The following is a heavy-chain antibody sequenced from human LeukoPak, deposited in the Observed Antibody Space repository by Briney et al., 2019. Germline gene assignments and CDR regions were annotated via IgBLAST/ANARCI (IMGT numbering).Heavy chain of an antibody. CDR3: ARGVLYYYGSGSYYKDAFDI. V-gene: IGHV3-30-3*01. D-gene: IGHD3-10*01. CDR2: ISYDGSNK. Sequence: GGSLRLSCAASGFTFSSYAMHWVRQAPGKGLEWVAVISYDGSNKYYADSVRGRFTISRDNSKNTLYLQMNSLRAEDTAVYYCARGVLYYYGSGSYYKDAFDIWGQGTMVTVSS. J-gene: IGHJ3*02. CDR1: GFTFSSYA.